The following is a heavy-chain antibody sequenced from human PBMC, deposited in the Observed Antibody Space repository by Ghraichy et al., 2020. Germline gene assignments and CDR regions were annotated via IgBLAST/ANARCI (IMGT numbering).Heavy chain of an antibody. CDR3: AILASNGVDV. CDR2: IYHSGAD. CDR1: GGSVSSGSYS. V-gene: IGHV4-30-2*06. J-gene: IGHJ6*02. D-gene: IGHD3-3*01. Sequence: TLSLTCAVSGGSVSSGSYSWTWIRQSPGKGLQWIGYIYHSGADYYNPSLERRVTLSVDRSRNQFSLDLTSVTAADTAVYYCAILASNGVDVWGRGTMVTVS.